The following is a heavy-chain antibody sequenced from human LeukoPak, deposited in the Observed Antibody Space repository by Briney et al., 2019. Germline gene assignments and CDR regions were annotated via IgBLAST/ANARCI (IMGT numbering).Heavy chain of an antibody. CDR1: GYTFTGYY. D-gene: IGHD4-17*01. V-gene: IGHV1-2*02. J-gene: IGHJ4*02. CDR2: INPNSGGT. CDR3: ARDNGDYWFDY. Sequence: ASVKLSCKASGYTFTGYYMHWVRQAPAQGLEWMGWINPNSGGTNYAQKFQGRVTMTRDTSISTAYMELTRLRSDDTAVYYCARDNGDYWFDYWGQGTLVTVSS.